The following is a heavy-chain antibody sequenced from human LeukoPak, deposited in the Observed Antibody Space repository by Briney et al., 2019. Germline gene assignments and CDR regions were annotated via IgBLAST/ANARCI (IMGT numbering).Heavy chain of an antibody. Sequence: GGSLRLSCAASGFTFSSYWMHWVRQAPGKGLVWVARINSDRSSTSYADSVKGRFTISRDNAQNTPYLQMNSLRAEDTAVYYCATDVYYDSSGYYFDYWGQGTLVTVSS. CDR2: INSDRSST. J-gene: IGHJ4*02. V-gene: IGHV3-74*01. CDR1: GFTFSSYW. CDR3: ATDVYYDSSGYYFDY. D-gene: IGHD3-22*01.